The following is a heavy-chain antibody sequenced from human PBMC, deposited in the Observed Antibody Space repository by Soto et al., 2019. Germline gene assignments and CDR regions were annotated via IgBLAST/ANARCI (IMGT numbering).Heavy chain of an antibody. V-gene: IGHV3-74*01. Sequence: PGGSLSLSCAASXFTFSSYWMHWVRQAPGKGLVWVSRINSDGSSTSYADSVKGRFTISRDNAKNTLYLQMDSLRAEDTAVYYCARTYSSSWLGLRYYYYYGMDVWGQGTTVTVSS. CDR2: INSDGSST. CDR3: ARTYSSSWLGLRYYYYYGMDV. D-gene: IGHD6-13*01. CDR1: XFTFSSYW. J-gene: IGHJ6*02.